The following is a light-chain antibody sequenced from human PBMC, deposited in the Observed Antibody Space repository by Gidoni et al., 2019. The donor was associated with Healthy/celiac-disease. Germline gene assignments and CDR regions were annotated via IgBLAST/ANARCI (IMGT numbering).Light chain of an antibody. J-gene: IGLJ3*02. Sequence: QSVLTQPPSVSAAPGQKVPISCSGSSSNIGNNYVTWYQQRPGTAPKLRIYDNNKRPSVIPDRFSGSKSGTSATLGITGLQTGDEADYYCGTWDSSLSAGVFGGGTKLTVL. CDR2: DNN. CDR3: GTWDSSLSAGV. V-gene: IGLV1-51*01. CDR1: SSNIGNNY.